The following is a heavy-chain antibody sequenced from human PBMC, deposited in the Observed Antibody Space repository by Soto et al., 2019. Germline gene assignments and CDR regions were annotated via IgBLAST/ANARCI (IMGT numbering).Heavy chain of an antibody. J-gene: IGHJ5*02. CDR2: IYYSGST. Sequence: PSETLSLTCTVSGGSISSYYWSWIRQPPGKGLEWIGYIYYSGSTNYNPSLKSRVTISVDTSKNQFSLKLSSVTAADTAVYYCARISGWYGWFDPWGQGTLVTVSS. CDR1: GGSISSYY. D-gene: IGHD6-19*01. V-gene: IGHV4-59*08. CDR3: ARISGWYGWFDP.